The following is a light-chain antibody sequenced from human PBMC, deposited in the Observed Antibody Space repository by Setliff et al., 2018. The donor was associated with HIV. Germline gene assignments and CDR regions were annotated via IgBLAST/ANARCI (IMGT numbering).Light chain of an antibody. CDR2: LGS. CDR1: QSLLHSNGYNY. V-gene: IGKV2-28*01. CDR3: MQALQTPT. J-gene: IGKJ4*01. Sequence: EIVMTQSPLSLPVTPGEPASISCRSSQSLLHSNGYNYLDWYLQEPGQSPQLLIYLGSNRASGVPDRFSGSGSGTDFTLKISRVEAEDVGVYYCMQALQTPTFGGGTKVDIK.